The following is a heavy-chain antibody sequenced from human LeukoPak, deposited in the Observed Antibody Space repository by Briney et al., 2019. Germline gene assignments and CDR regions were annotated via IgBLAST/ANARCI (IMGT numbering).Heavy chain of an antibody. V-gene: IGHV4-59*01. CDR2: IYYTGST. CDR3: ARFDRDGYNLDY. D-gene: IGHD5-24*01. CDR1: GGSISGYY. J-gene: IGHJ4*02. Sequence: SETLSLTCTVSGGSISGYYWTWIRPPPGKGLEWIGYIYYTGSTNYNPSLKSRVTISVDTSKNQFSLNLSSVTAADTALYYCARFDRDGYNLDYWGQGNLVTVSS.